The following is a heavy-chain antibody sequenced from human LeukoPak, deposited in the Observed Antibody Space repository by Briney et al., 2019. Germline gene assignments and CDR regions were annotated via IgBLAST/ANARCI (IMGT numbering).Heavy chain of an antibody. D-gene: IGHD3-3*01. CDR1: GYTFTGYY. Sequence: ASVKVSCKASGYTFTGYYMHWVRQAPGQGLEWMGWINPNSGGTNYAQKFQGRVTMTRDTSISTAYMELSRLRSDDTAVYYCARVAIFGVEVKGRGDYWGQGTLVTVSS. CDR2: INPNSGGT. J-gene: IGHJ4*02. V-gene: IGHV1-2*02. CDR3: ARVAIFGVEVKGRGDY.